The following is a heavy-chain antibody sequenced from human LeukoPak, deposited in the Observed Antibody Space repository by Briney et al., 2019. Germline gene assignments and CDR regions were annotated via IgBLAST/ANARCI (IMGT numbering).Heavy chain of an antibody. D-gene: IGHD6-19*01. CDR1: GFTFSSYS. CDR2: ISGSGGST. V-gene: IGHV3-23*01. J-gene: IGHJ4*02. CDR3: AKDSVAGNDY. Sequence: GVSVRLSCAASGFTFSSYSMNWVRQAPGKGLEWVSAISGSGGSTYYADSVKGRFTISRDNSKNTLYLQMNSLRAEDTAVYYCAKDSVAGNDYWGQGTLVSVSS.